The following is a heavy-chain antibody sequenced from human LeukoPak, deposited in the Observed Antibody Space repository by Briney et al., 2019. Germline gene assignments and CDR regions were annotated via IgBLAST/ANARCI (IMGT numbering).Heavy chain of an antibody. CDR3: ARETATTGADY. D-gene: IGHD1-14*01. Sequence: GASLRLSCEASGFSFSSYEMNWVRQAPGKGLEWVSYISSSGSSIYYADSVKGRFTISRDNAKNSLYLQMSSLRGEDTALYYCARETATTGADYWGQGTLVTVSS. CDR1: GFSFSSYE. V-gene: IGHV3-48*03. J-gene: IGHJ4*02. CDR2: ISSSGSSI.